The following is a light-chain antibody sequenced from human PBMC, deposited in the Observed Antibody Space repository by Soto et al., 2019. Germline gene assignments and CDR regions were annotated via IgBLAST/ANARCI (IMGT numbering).Light chain of an antibody. CDR2: DAS. J-gene: IGKJ1*01. Sequence: EILLTQSPAIVSLSPGERATLSCRASQSVNNFFAWYQQKPGQAPRLLIYDASYRAPGIPARFSGSGSGTDFTLTISSLEAEDSAVYFCQHFGFPQWTFGQGTKVEIK. CDR1: QSVNNF. V-gene: IGKV3-11*01. CDR3: QHFGFPQWT.